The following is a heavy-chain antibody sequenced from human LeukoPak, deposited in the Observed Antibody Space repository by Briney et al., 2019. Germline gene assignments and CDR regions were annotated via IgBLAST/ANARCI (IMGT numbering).Heavy chain of an antibody. CDR1: GFTFGDYA. D-gene: IGHD3-9*01. CDR3: ARDEDYDILTGYYIPRHFDY. Sequence: GGSLRLSCTASGFTFGDYAMSWVRQAPGKGLEWVSSISSSSSYIYYADSVKGRFTISRDNAKNSLYLQMNSLRAEDTAVYYCARDEDYDILTGYYIPRHFDYWGQGTLVTVSS. V-gene: IGHV3-21*01. J-gene: IGHJ4*02. CDR2: ISSSSSYI.